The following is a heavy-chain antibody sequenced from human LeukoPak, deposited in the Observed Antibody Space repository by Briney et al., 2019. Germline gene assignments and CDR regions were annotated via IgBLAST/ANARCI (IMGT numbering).Heavy chain of an antibody. CDR2: ISGSGGT. D-gene: IGHD3-16*01. CDR3: AKGVVGHVVGS. CDR1: GFTFSTYA. J-gene: IGHJ4*02. V-gene: IGHV3-23*01. Sequence: PGGSLRLSCAASGFTFSTYAMSWVRQAPGKGLEWISGISGSGGTHYADSVKARFTISRENSKKPLYRKMYSLTAEDTAIYYCAKGVVGHVVGSWGQGALVTVSS.